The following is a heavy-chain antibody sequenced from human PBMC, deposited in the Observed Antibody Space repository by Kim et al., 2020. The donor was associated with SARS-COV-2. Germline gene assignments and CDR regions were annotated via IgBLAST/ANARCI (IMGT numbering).Heavy chain of an antibody. V-gene: IGHV3-23*01. Sequence: GGSLRLSCAASGFTFSSYAMSWVRQAPGKGLEWVSAISGSGGSTYYADSVKGRFTISRDNSKNTLYLQMNSLRAEDTAVYYCAKDPHYDFWSGYYFNYWGQGTLVTVSS. CDR2: ISGSGGST. J-gene: IGHJ4*02. D-gene: IGHD3-3*01. CDR1: GFTFSSYA. CDR3: AKDPHYDFWSGYYFNY.